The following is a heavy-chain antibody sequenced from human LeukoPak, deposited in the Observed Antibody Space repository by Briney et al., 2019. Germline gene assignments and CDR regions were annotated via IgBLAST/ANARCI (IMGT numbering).Heavy chain of an antibody. Sequence: GGSLRLSCVASGFTFSDYDIHWVRQTSGKGLEWVSGIGPGGDTSYAGAVEGRFTISRDNSKNTLYLQMNSLRAEDTAVYYCASEIVVVPAAMDYWGQGTLVTVSS. CDR1: GFTFSDYD. V-gene: IGHV3-13*01. CDR3: ASEIVVVPAAMDY. D-gene: IGHD2-2*01. CDR2: IGPGGDT. J-gene: IGHJ4*02.